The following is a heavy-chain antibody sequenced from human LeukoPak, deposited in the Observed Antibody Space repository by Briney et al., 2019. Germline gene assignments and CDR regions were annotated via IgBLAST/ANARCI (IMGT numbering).Heavy chain of an antibody. J-gene: IGHJ3*02. V-gene: IGHV3-23*01. CDR3: TRDEGLVAGIWRALDI. Sequence: GESLRLSCAASGFTFSNYAMNWIRQAPGKGLEWVSHITGSGDNSYYTDSVKGRFTLSRDNSKNTLFLQVNSLRAEDTAVYYCTRDEGLVAGIWRALDIWGQGTMVTVSS. D-gene: IGHD6-19*01. CDR2: ITGSGDNS. CDR1: GFTFSNYA.